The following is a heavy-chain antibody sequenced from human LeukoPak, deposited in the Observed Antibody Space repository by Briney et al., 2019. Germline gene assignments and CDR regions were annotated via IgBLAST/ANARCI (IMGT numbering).Heavy chain of an antibody. Sequence: GGSLRLSCAASGFTFSSYGMHWVRQAPGKGLEWVAFIRYDGSNKYYADSVKGRFIISRDNSKNTLYLQMNSLRAEDTAVYYCAKDWLYYDILTGYYLYYYYYYMDVWGKGTTVTVSS. CDR2: IRYDGSNK. CDR3: AKDWLYYDILTGYYLYYYYYYMDV. D-gene: IGHD3-9*01. V-gene: IGHV3-30*02. CDR1: GFTFSSYG. J-gene: IGHJ6*03.